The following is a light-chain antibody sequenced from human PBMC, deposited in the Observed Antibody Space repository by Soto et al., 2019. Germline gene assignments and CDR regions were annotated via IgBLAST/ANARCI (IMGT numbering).Light chain of an antibody. J-gene: IGKJ1*01. Sequence: DIQMTQSPSTLPASVGDRVTITCRASQSISSWLAWYQQKPGKAPNLLISKASSVESGVPSRFSGSGSGTEFTLTISILQPDDFATFYCQQYYSYSTFGQGTKVEIK. CDR1: QSISSW. V-gene: IGKV1-5*03. CDR3: QQYYSYST. CDR2: KAS.